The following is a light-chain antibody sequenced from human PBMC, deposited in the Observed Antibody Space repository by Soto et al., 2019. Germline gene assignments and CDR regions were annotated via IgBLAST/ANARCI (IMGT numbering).Light chain of an antibody. CDR3: QQYTSFPLT. V-gene: IGKV1-5*03. Sequence: DIQMTQSPSTLSASIGDRVTITCRASQSISSWMAWYQQKPGKAPKLLIYRASSIQSGVPSRFSGSGSGTEFTLTISSLQPDDFATYYCQQYTSFPLTFGGGTKVEIK. CDR2: RAS. J-gene: IGKJ4*01. CDR1: QSISSW.